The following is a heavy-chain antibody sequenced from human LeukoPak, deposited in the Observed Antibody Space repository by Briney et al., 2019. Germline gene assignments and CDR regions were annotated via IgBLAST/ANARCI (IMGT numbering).Heavy chain of an antibody. V-gene: IGHV4-39*01. J-gene: IGHJ3*02. D-gene: IGHD2-2*02. Sequence: TSETLSLTCTVSGGSISSSSYYWGWIRQPPGKGLEWIGSIYYSGSTYYNPSLKCRVTISVDTSKNQFSLKLSSVTAADTAVYYCASTIVVVPAAIPPFDAFDIWGQGTMVTVSS. CDR1: GGSISSSSYY. CDR2: IYYSGST. CDR3: ASTIVVVPAAIPPFDAFDI.